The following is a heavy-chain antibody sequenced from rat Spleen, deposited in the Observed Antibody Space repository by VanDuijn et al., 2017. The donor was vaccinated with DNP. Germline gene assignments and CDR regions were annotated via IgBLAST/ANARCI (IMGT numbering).Heavy chain of an antibody. Sequence: EVQLQESGPGLVTPSQSLSLTCSVTGYSITSNYWAWIRKFPGNKMEWMGYISYSGSTSYNPSLKGRISITRDTSKNQFFLQLNSVTTEDTATYYCARWNYYGYNGFDYWGQGVMVTVSS. D-gene: IGHD1-9*01. J-gene: IGHJ2*01. CDR2: ISYSGST. CDR3: ARWNYYGYNGFDY. V-gene: IGHV3-1*01. CDR1: GYSITSNY.